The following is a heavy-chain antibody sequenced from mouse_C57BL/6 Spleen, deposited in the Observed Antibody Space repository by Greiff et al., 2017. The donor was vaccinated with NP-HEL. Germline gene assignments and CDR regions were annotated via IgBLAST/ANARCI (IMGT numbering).Heavy chain of an antibody. D-gene: IGHD3-2*02. CDR3: TDSSCAY. CDR2: IRLKSDNSDT. V-gene: IGHV6-3*01. J-gene: IGHJ3*01. Sequence: DVHLVESGGGLVPPGGSMKLSCVASGFTFSNYWMNWVRQSPEKGLEWVAQIRLKSDNSDTHSSESVKGRFTISRDDSKSSVYLQMNNLRAADTGIYYCTDSSCAYWGQGTLVTVSS. CDR1: GFTFSNYW.